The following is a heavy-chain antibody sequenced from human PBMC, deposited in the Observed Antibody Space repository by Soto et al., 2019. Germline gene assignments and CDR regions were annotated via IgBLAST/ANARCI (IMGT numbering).Heavy chain of an antibody. Sequence: PGGYLRLSCAASGFTFSSYGMHWVRQAPGKGLEWVAVISYDGSNKYYAGSVKGRFTISGDNSKSTLYLQMNSLRAEDTAVYYCAKESHYGMDVWGQGTTVTVSS. CDR2: ISYDGSNK. J-gene: IGHJ6*02. CDR1: GFTFSSYG. CDR3: AKESHYGMDV. V-gene: IGHV3-30*18.